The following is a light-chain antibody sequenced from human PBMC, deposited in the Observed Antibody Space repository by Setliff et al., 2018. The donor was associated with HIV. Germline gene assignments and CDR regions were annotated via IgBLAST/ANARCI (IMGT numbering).Light chain of an antibody. V-gene: IGLV2-14*03. CDR2: DVT. J-gene: IGLJ1*01. CDR3: TSYANSSTYI. Sequence: QSALTQPASMSGSPGQSITVSCTGTSSDVGGFNFVSWYQKHPGKAPRLMIYDVTNRPSGVSNRFSGSKSGNTASLTISGLQAEDEADYYCTSYANSSTYIFGTGTKVTVL. CDR1: SSDVGGFNF.